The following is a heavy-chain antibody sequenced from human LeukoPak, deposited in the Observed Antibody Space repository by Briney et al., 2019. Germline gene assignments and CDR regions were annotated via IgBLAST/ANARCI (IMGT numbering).Heavy chain of an antibody. J-gene: IGHJ3*02. CDR3: VVVVGDAFDI. CDR2: IKQDGSEK. CDR1: GFTFSSYS. D-gene: IGHD3-22*01. V-gene: IGHV3-7*01. Sequence: GGSLRLSCAASGFTFSSYSMNWLRQAPGQGLEWVANIKQDGSEKYYVDSVKGRFTISRDNAKTSLYLQMNSLRAEDTAVYYCVVVVGDAFDIWGQGTMVTVSS.